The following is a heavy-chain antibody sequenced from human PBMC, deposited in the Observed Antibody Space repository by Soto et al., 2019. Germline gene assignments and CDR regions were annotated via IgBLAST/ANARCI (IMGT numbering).Heavy chain of an antibody. Sequence: ASVKVSCKASGYTFTSYGISWVRQAPGQGLEWMGWISAYNGNTNYAQKLQGRVTMTTDTSTSTAYMELRSLRSDDTAVYYCARGAFEFYGGGYFDYWAQGTLVPVSS. J-gene: IGHJ4*02. CDR3: ARGAFEFYGGGYFDY. V-gene: IGHV1-18*01. CDR2: ISAYNGNT. D-gene: IGHD1-26*01. CDR1: GYTFTSYG.